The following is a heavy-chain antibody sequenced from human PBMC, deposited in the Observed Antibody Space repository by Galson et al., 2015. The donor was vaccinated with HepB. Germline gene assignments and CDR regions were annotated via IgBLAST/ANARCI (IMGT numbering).Heavy chain of an antibody. CDR1: GYTFTNYY. Sequence: SVKVSCKASGYTFTNYYIHWVRQVPGQELEWMGIFNPSSGSTNYAQKVQGRVIMTTDKYTSTVYMEVRSLTSDDTAVYYCARARYDTSPPDTWGQGTLVTVSS. CDR3: ARARYDTSPPDT. CDR2: FNPSSGST. V-gene: IGHV1-46*01. J-gene: IGHJ5*02. D-gene: IGHD1-14*01.